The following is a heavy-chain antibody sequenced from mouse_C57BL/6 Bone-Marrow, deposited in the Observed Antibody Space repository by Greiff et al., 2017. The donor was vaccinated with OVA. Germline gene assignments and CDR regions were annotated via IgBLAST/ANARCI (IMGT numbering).Heavy chain of an antibody. CDR3: ARGYYYGVPWFAY. D-gene: IGHD1-1*01. J-gene: IGHJ3*01. V-gene: IGHV1-52*01. Sequence: VQLQQSGAELVRPGSSVKLSCKASGYTFTSYWMHWVKQRPIQGLEWIGNIDPSDSETHYNQKFKDKATLTVDKSSSTSYMQLSSLTSVDSAVYYCARGYYYGVPWFAYWGQGTLVTVSA. CDR2: IDPSDSET. CDR1: GYTFTSYW.